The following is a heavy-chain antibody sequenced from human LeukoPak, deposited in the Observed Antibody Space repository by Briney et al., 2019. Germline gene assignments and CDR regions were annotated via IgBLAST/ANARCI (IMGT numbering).Heavy chain of an antibody. J-gene: IGHJ5*02. CDR1: GGSLSSFY. V-gene: IGHV4-4*07. Sequence: SETLSLTCTVSGGSLSSFYWSWTRQPAGKGLEWIGRIYTTGSTNYNPSLKSRVTMSIDTSKNQFSLKLSSVTAADTAVYYCARHVGVDYYGSGSHPHNWFDPWGQGTLVTVSS. CDR3: ARHVGVDYYGSGSHPHNWFDP. D-gene: IGHD3-10*01. CDR2: IYTTGST.